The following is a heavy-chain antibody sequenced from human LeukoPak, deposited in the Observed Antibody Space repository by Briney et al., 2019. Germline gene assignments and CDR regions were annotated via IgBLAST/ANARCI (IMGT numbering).Heavy chain of an antibody. CDR1: GFTFSSYA. V-gene: IGHV3-23*01. CDR3: AKVQWRRDGYNYPAFDY. J-gene: IGHJ4*02. D-gene: IGHD5-24*01. Sequence: GGSLRLSCAASGFTFSSYAMSWVRQAPGKGLEWVSAISGSGGSTYYADSVKGRFTISRDSSKNTLYLQMNSLRAEDTAVYYCAKVQWRRDGYNYPAFDYWGQGTLVTVSS. CDR2: ISGSGGST.